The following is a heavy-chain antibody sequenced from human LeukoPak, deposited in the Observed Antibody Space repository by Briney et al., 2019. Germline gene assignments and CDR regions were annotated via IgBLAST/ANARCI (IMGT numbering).Heavy chain of an antibody. Sequence: PSETLSLTCTVSGGYIRSYYWSWIRQPPGKELEWIGYIYYSGSTNYSPSLKSRVTISGDRSKNQFSLKLSSVTAADTAVYSCARYGLIRGFEYWGQGTLVTVSS. CDR3: ARYGLIRGFEY. J-gene: IGHJ4*02. V-gene: IGHV4-59*01. CDR2: IYYSGST. CDR1: GGYIRSYY. D-gene: IGHD3-16*01.